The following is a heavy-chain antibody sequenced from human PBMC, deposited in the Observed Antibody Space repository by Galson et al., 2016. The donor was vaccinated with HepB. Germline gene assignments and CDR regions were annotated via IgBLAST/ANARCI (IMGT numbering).Heavy chain of an antibody. CDR1: GFVSSNFG. J-gene: IGHJ4*02. Sequence: SLRLSCAASGFVSSNFGFSWVRQAPGKGLEGVASISTRRTTYYSDSVQGRFTISRDNSNTTLYLQMNGLRAEDTAVYYCAKERLVRRIFDHWGQGTLLTVSS. D-gene: IGHD1-1*01. V-gene: IGHV3-23*01. CDR3: AKERLVRRIFDH. CDR2: ISTRRTT.